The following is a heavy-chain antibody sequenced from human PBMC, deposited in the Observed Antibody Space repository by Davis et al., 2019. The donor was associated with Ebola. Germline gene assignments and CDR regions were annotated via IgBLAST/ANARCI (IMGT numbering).Heavy chain of an antibody. V-gene: IGHV6-1*01. D-gene: IGHD6-13*01. CDR2: TYYRSKWYN. Sequence: SQTPSLTRVISGDSVSSNSAAWNWIRQSPSRGLEWLGRTYYRSKWYNDYAVSVKSRITFNSDTSKNQFSLQLNSVTPEDTAVYYCASGRSWPLDSWGQGTLVTVSS. J-gene: IGHJ4*02. CDR1: GDSVSSNSAA. CDR3: ASGRSWPLDS.